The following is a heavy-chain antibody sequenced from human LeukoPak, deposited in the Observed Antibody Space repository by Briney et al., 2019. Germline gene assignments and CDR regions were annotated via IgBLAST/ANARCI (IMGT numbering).Heavy chain of an antibody. D-gene: IGHD6-19*01. CDR1: GGTFSRYA. J-gene: IGHJ4*02. Sequence: GASVKVPCKASGGTFSRYAISWVRQAPGQGLEWMRGIIPMFGIANYAQKFQGRVTITADESTSTAYMELSSLRSEDTAVYYCARDRPYTGGWRGFDYWGQGTLVTVSS. CDR2: IIPMFGIA. V-gene: IGHV1-69*13. CDR3: ARDRPYTGGWRGFDY.